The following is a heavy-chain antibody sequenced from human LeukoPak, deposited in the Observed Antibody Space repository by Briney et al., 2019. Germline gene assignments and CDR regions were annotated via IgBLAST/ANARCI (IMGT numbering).Heavy chain of an antibody. Sequence: GASVKVSCKASGYTFTGYYMHWVRQAPGQGLEWMGWINPNSGGTNYAQKFQGRVTMTRDTSISTAYMELSRLRSDDTAVYYCARDRGLRGYSSSWPTYYFDYWGQGTLVTVSS. CDR3: ARDRGLRGYSSSWPTYYFDY. CDR1: GYTFTGYY. J-gene: IGHJ4*02. CDR2: INPNSGGT. V-gene: IGHV1-2*02. D-gene: IGHD6-13*01.